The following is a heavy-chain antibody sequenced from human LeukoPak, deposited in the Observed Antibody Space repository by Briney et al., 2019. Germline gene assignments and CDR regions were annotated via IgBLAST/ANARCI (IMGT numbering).Heavy chain of an antibody. D-gene: IGHD2-2*02. CDR2: IYTSGST. Sequence: SETLSLTCTVSGGSISSYYWSWIPQPAGKGLEWIGRIYTSGSTNYNPSLKSRVTMSVDTSKNQFSLKLSSVTAADTAVYYCARGVVPAAIGSAFDIWGQGTMVTVSS. CDR1: GGSISSYY. CDR3: ARGVVPAAIGSAFDI. J-gene: IGHJ3*02. V-gene: IGHV4-4*07.